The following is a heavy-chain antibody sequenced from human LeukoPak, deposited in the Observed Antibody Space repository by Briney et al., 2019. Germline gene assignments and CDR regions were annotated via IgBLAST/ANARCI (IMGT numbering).Heavy chain of an antibody. V-gene: IGHV1-69*13. D-gene: IGHD3-22*01. CDR1: GGTFSSYA. CDR3: ARNRRLLSPQYYYYYGMDV. J-gene: IGHJ6*02. Sequence: GASVKVSCKASGGTFSSYAISWVRQAPGQGLEWMGGIIPIFGTANYAQKFQGRVTITADESTSTAYMELSSLGSEDTAVYYCARNRRLLSPQYYYYYGMDVWGQGTTVTVSS. CDR2: IIPIFGTA.